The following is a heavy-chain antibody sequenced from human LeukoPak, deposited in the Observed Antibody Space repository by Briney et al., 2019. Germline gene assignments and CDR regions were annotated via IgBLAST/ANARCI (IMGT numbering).Heavy chain of an antibody. CDR3: ARGSLAADRKVAFYYYYYYMDV. J-gene: IGHJ6*03. CDR2: IYHSGST. Sequence: KSSETLSLTCTVSGYSISSGYYWGWIRQPPGKGLGWIGSIYHSGSTYYNPSLKSRVTISVDTSKNQFSLKLSSVTAADTAVYYCARGSLAADRKVAFYYYYYYMDVWGKGTTVTVSS. CDR1: GYSISSGYY. V-gene: IGHV4-38-2*02. D-gene: IGHD6-13*01.